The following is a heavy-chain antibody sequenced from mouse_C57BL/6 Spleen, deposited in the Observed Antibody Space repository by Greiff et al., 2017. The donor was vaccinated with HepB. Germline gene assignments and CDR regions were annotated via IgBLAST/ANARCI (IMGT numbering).Heavy chain of an antibody. D-gene: IGHD2-4*01. CDR2: IDPETGGT. Sequence: QVQLQQSGAELVRPGASVTLSCKASGYTFTDYEMHWVKQTPVHGLEWIGAIDPETGGTAYNQKFKGKAILTADKPSSTAYMELRSLTSEDSAVYYCTRDYYDYSWFAYWGQGTLVTVSA. V-gene: IGHV1-15*01. CDR1: GYTFTDYE. J-gene: IGHJ3*01. CDR3: TRDYYDYSWFAY.